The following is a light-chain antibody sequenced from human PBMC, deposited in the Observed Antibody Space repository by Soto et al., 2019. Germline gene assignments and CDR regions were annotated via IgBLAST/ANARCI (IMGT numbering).Light chain of an antibody. CDR1: QSLLDSNGYDS. CDR3: MQALQTPPT. J-gene: IGKJ1*01. Sequence: DIVLTQSPLSLPVTPGEPASISCRSSQSLLDSNGYDSLDWYLQKPGQSPQLLIYLGSNRASGVPARFSGRGSGTDFTLKISRVEADDVGVYYCMQALQTPPTFGQGTKVEIK. CDR2: LGS. V-gene: IGKV2-28*01.